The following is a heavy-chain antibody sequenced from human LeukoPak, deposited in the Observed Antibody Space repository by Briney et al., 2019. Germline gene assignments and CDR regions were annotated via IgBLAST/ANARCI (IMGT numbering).Heavy chain of an antibody. CDR2: ISSSSSYI. D-gene: IGHD3-10*01. CDR3: TRDTFGFHDY. J-gene: IGHJ4*02. V-gene: IGHV3-21*01. Sequence: GGSLRLSCAASGFTFSSYSMNWVRQAPGKGLEWVSSISSSSSYIHYADSVKGRFTISRDNAKNTLYLQMNSLRADDTAVYYCTRDTFGFHDYWGQGTLVTVSS. CDR1: GFTFSSYS.